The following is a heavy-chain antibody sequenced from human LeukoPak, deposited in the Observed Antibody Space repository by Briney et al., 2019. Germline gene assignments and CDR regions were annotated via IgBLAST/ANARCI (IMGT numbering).Heavy chain of an antibody. Sequence: PGRSLRLSCAASGFTFSSYGMHWVRQAPGKGLEWVAVIWYDGSNKYYADSVKGRFTISRDNSKNTLYLQMNSLRAEDTAVYYCARDNDGDEVGDIVVVPAAPLLDVWGQGTTVTVSS. D-gene: IGHD2-2*01. CDR3: ARDNDGDEVGDIVVVPAAPLLDV. CDR1: GFTFSSYG. J-gene: IGHJ6*02. V-gene: IGHV3-33*01. CDR2: IWYDGSNK.